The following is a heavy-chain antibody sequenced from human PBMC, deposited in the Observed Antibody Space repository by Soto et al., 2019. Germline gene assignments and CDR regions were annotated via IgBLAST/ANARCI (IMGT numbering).Heavy chain of an antibody. V-gene: IGHV3-21*01. CDR1: GFTFSSYS. CDR2: ISSSSSYI. J-gene: IGHJ3*02. CDR3: ARAMFDWLSAFDI. Sequence: PGGSLRLSCAASGFTFSSYSMNWVRQAPGKGLEWVSSISSSSSYIYYADSVKGRFTISRDNAKNSLYLQMNSLRAEDTAVYYCARAMFDWLSAFDIWGQGTMGTVSS. D-gene: IGHD3-9*01.